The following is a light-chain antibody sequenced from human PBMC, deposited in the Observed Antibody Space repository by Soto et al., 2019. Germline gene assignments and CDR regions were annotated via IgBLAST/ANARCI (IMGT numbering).Light chain of an antibody. CDR1: SSDVGGYDF. Sequence: QSALTQPRSVSGSPGQSVSISCTGTSSDVGGYDFVSWYQQYPGKAPKLMIYQVTKRPSGVPDRFSGSKSGTSASLAITGLQAEDEGDYYCQSYDSTLSARYVFGTGTKLTVL. J-gene: IGLJ1*01. CDR3: QSYDSTLSARYV. CDR2: QVT. V-gene: IGLV2-11*01.